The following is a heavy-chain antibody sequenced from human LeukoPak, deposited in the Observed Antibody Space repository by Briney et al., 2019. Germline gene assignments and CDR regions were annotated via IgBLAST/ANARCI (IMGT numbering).Heavy chain of an antibody. CDR2: ISYDGSNK. J-gene: IGHJ2*01. V-gene: IGHV3-30*18. CDR1: GFTFSSYG. Sequence: PGGSLRLSCAASGFTFSSYGMHWVRQAPGKGLEWEAVISYDGSNKYYADSVKGRFTISRDNSKNTLYLQMNSLRAEDTAVYYCAKDWARRHWYFDLWGRGTLVTVSS. CDR3: AKDWARRHWYFDL. D-gene: IGHD3-16*01.